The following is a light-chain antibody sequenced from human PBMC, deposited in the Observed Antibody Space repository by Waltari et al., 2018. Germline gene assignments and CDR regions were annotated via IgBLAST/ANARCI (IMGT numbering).Light chain of an antibody. CDR3: NSRDSSGNHVV. CDR2: GKN. V-gene: IGLV3-19*01. J-gene: IGLJ2*01. Sequence: SSALTPDPAVSVALGQTVRIPCQGDSLRSYYASWYQQKPGQAPVLVIYGKNNRPSGIPDRFSGSSSGNTASLTITGAQAEDEADYYWNSRDSSGNHVVFGGGTKLTVL. CDR1: SLRSYY.